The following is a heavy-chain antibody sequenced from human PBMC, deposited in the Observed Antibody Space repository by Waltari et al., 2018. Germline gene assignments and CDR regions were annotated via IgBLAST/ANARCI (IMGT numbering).Heavy chain of an antibody. D-gene: IGHD3-22*01. V-gene: IGHV4-59*08. CDR3: ARLPTKYYDSLGWGFFDQ. J-gene: IGHJ4*02. Sequence: QVQLQESGPGLVKPSETLSLTCTVSGDFPSDDHWTWIRQAPGKVLEWNAYRRNTGRTKCTPALDSRVTVSAVTSKKQFSLSLTSVTAADTAVYYCARLPTKYYDSLGWGFFDQWGQGILVTVSS. CDR2: RRNTGRT. CDR1: GDFPSDDH.